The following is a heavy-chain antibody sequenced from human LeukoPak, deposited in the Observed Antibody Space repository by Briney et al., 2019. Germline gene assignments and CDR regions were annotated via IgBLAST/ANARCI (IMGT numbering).Heavy chain of an antibody. J-gene: IGHJ4*02. V-gene: IGHV3-23*01. CDR3: AKESQLSYSGTFYIDY. CDR1: GFTFSTCP. Sequence: GGSLRLSCAASGFTFSTCPLSWVRQAPGKGLEWVSTISFSGDATYYADSVKGRFTISRDSSKNTLYLQMNSLRTEDTAVYYCAKESQLSYSGTFYIDYWGQGTLVTVSS. CDR2: ISFSGDAT. D-gene: IGHD1-26*01.